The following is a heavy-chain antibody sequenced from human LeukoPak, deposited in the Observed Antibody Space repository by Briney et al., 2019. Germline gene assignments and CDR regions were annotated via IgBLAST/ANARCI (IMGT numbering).Heavy chain of an antibody. Sequence: GGSLRLSCAASGFTFSSYSMNWVRQAPGKGLEWVSAISGSGGTTYYADSVKGRFTISRDNSKNTLYLQMNSLRAEDTAVYYCARDPPYCSGGSCYPYNWFDPWGQGTLVTVSS. CDR3: ARDPPYCSGGSCYPYNWFDP. V-gene: IGHV3-23*01. J-gene: IGHJ5*02. D-gene: IGHD2-15*01. CDR1: GFTFSSYS. CDR2: ISGSGGTT.